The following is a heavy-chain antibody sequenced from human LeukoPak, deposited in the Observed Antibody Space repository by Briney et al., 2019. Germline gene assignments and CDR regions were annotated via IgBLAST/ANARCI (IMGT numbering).Heavy chain of an antibody. CDR1: GGSISSYY. Sequence: SETLSLTCTVSGGSISSYYWSWIRQPPGKGLEWIGYIYYSGSTNYNPSLKSRVTISVDTSKNQFSLKLSSVTAADTAVYYCARGGSSSLSAFDIWGQGTMVTVSS. CDR3: ARGGSSSLSAFDI. CDR2: IYYSGST. J-gene: IGHJ3*02. V-gene: IGHV4-59*01. D-gene: IGHD6-13*01.